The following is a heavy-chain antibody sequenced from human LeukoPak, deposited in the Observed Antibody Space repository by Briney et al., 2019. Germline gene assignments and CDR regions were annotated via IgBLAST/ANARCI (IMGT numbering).Heavy chain of an antibody. Sequence: SETLSLTXTVSGGSISSSSYYWGWIRQPPGKGLEWIGSIYYSGSTYYNPSLKSRVTISVDTSKNQFSLKLSSVTAADTVVYYCARHERGGSYDLFDYWGQGTLVTVSS. CDR1: GGSISSSSYY. CDR3: ARHERGGSYDLFDY. J-gene: IGHJ4*02. V-gene: IGHV4-39*01. CDR2: IYYSGST. D-gene: IGHD5-18*01.